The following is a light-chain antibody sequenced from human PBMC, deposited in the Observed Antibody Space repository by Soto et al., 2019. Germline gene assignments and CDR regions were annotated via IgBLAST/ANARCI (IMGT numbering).Light chain of an antibody. Sequence: EIVLTQAPAALSVSPGERATLSCRASQSVSSNLAWYQQKPGQAPRLLIYGASTRATGIPARFSGSGSGTEFTLTISSLQSEGFAVYYCQQYNNWLSSTFGGGTKVDIK. J-gene: IGKJ4*01. V-gene: IGKV3-15*01. CDR1: QSVSSN. CDR3: QQYNNWLSST. CDR2: GAS.